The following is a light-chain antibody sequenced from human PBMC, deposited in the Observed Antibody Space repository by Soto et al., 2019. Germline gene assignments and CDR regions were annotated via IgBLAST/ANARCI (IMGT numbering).Light chain of an antibody. CDR3: QQYGRSPPSWT. V-gene: IGKV3-20*01. Sequence: ETVLTQSPGTLSLSPGESATLSCRASQSVSSSYLAWYQQKPGQAPRLLIYGASSRATGIPDRFSGSGSGTDFTLTISRLEPEDFAVYYCQQYGRSPPSWTFVQGTKVEIK. CDR2: GAS. J-gene: IGKJ1*01. CDR1: QSVSSSY.